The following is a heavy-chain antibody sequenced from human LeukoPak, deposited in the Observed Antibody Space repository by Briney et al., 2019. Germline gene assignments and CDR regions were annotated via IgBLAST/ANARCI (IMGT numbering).Heavy chain of an antibody. CDR1: GFTFSNLA. CDR2: ISSSGGST. Sequence: GGSLRLSCGASGFTFSNLAMTWVRQAPGKGLEWVSSISSSGGSTYYAASVKGRFTISRDNSKNTLFLQMNTLSPGDTAVYYYGKAELSSSWHSLVDFWGQGSLVTVSS. V-gene: IGHV3-23*01. J-gene: IGHJ4*02. D-gene: IGHD6-13*01. CDR3: GKAELSSSWHSLVDF.